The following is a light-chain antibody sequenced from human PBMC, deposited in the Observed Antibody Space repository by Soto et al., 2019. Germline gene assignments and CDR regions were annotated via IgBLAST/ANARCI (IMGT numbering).Light chain of an antibody. V-gene: IGKV1-5*01. CDR3: QQYNSYSYT. CDR1: QSISSW. J-gene: IGKJ2*01. Sequence: DIQMTQSPSTLSASVGDRVTITCRASQSISSWLAWYQQKPGKAPKLLIYDASSLESGVPSRFSGSGSGTEFTLTISSLQPDDCATDYCQQYNSYSYTCGQGTKLEIK. CDR2: DAS.